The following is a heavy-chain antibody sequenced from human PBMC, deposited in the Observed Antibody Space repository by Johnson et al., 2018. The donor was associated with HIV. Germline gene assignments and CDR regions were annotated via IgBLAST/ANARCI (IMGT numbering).Heavy chain of an antibody. CDR1: GFTFSTYG. J-gene: IGHJ3*02. CDR3: APIAAHHDAFDI. V-gene: IGHV3-33*01. D-gene: IGHD6-6*01. Sequence: QVQLVESGGGVVQPGRSLRLSCAASGFTFSTYGMHWVRQAPGKGLEWVAVMWYDGSNKYYADSAKGRFTISRDNSKNTLYLQMDSLRAEDTAVYYCAPIAAHHDAFDIWGQGTMVTVSS. CDR2: MWYDGSNK.